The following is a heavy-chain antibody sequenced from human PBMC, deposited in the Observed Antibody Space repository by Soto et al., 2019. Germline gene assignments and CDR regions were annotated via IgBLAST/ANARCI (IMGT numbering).Heavy chain of an antibody. J-gene: IGHJ6*02. CDR3: ARSYYDILTGYYRHYYYYGMDV. D-gene: IGHD3-9*01. CDR1: RGSISSGGYY. CDR2: IYYSGST. Sequence: KASETLSLTCTVSRGSISSGGYYWSWIRQHPGKGLEWIGYIYYSGSTYYNPSLKSRVTISVDTSKNQFSLKLSSVTAADTAVYYCARSYYDILTGYYRHYYYYGMDVWGQGTTVTVSS. V-gene: IGHV4-31*03.